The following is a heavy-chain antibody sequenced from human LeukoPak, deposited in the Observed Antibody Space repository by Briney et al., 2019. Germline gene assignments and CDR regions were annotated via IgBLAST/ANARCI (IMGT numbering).Heavy chain of an antibody. CDR3: AKGDSGYTGGYLDY. Sequence: GGSLRLSCAASGFTLNNYGMHWVRQAPGKGLEWVAVISYDGSNKNYADSVKGRFTISRDNSKNTLYLQMNSLRAEETAVYYCAKGDSGYTGGYLDYWGQGTLVTVSS. J-gene: IGHJ4*02. V-gene: IGHV3-30*18. CDR2: ISYDGSNK. D-gene: IGHD5-12*01. CDR1: GFTLNNYG.